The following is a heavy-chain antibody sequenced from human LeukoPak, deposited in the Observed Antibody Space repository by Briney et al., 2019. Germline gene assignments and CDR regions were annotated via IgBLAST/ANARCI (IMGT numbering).Heavy chain of an antibody. D-gene: IGHD3-22*01. CDR3: ARSGTYYYDSSGYYHPYYFDY. CDR1: GGSFSGYY. Sequence: TSETLSLTCAVYGGSFSGYYWSWIRQPPGKGLEWLGEIKHSGSTNYNPSLKSRVTISVDSSKNQFSLKLSSVTAADTAVYYCARSGTYYYDSSGYYHPYYFDYWGQGTLVTVSS. CDR2: IKHSGST. J-gene: IGHJ4*02. V-gene: IGHV4-34*01.